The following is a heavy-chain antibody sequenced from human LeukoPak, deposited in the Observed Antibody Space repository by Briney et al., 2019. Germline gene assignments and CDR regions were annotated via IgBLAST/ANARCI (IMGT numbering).Heavy chain of an antibody. CDR2: ISYDGSNK. V-gene: IGHV3-30-3*01. Sequence: GGSLRLSCAASGFTFSSYAMHWVRQAPGKGLEWVAVISYDGSNKYYADSVKGRFTISRDNSKNALYLQMNSLRAEDTAVYYCARERDAFDIWGQGTMVTVSS. J-gene: IGHJ3*02. CDR3: ARERDAFDI. CDR1: GFTFSSYA.